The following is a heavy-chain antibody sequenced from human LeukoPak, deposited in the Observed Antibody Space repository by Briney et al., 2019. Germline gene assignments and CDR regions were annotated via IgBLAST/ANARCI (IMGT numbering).Heavy chain of an antibody. J-gene: IGHJ4*02. V-gene: IGHV3-7*03. CDR1: GFNFRDHW. Sequence: GGSLRLSCAASGFNFRDHWMDWVRQAPGKGLEWVGHIKTDGSETYYLDSLRGRFSIPRDNTNNALYLQMNSLRVEDTAVYYCVKNNGWFHLAQWGQGTLVTVSS. CDR3: VKNNGWFHLAQ. D-gene: IGHD6-19*01. CDR2: IKTDGSET.